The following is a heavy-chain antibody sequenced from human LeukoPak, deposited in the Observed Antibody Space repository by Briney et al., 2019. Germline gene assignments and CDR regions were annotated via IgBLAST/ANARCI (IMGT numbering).Heavy chain of an antibody. V-gene: IGHV3-21*01. Sequence: GGSLRLSCAASGFTFSSYSMNWVRQAPGKGLEWVSSISSSSSYIYYADSVKGRFTISRDNAKNSLYLQMNSLRAEDTAVYYCASIYDSSGYPFDYWVQGTLVTVSS. CDR2: ISSSSSYI. CDR1: GFTFSSYS. CDR3: ASIYDSSGYPFDY. D-gene: IGHD3-22*01. J-gene: IGHJ4*02.